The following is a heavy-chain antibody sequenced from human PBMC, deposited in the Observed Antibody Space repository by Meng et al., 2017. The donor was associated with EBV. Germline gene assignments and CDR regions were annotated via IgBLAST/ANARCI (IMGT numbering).Heavy chain of an antibody. D-gene: IGHD6-13*01. V-gene: IGHV2-5*02. Sequence: QITLKESGPQLVKPTQTLTLTCTLSWFSLSTSGVGVGWIRQPPGKALEWRALIYWDDDKRYSPSLKSRLTITKDTSKNQVVLTMTNMDPVDTATYYCAHRRDEYSSSWYGWFDPWGQGTLVTVSS. J-gene: IGHJ5*02. CDR1: WFSLSTSGVG. CDR3: AHRRDEYSSSWYGWFDP. CDR2: IYWDDDK.